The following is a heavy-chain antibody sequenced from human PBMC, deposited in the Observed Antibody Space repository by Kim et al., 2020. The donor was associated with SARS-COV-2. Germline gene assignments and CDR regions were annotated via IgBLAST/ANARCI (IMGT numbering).Heavy chain of an antibody. CDR2: INHSGST. V-gene: IGHV4-34*01. Sequence: SETLSLTCAVYGGSFSGYYWSWIRQPPGKGLEWIGEINHSGSTNYNPSLKSRVTISVDTSKNQFSLKLSSVTAADTAVYYCARDRVAARHFDYWGQGTLV. J-gene: IGHJ4*02. D-gene: IGHD6-6*01. CDR3: ARDRVAARHFDY. CDR1: GGSFSGYY.